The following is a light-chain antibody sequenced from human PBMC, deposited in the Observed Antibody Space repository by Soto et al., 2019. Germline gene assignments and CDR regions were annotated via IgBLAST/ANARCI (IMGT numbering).Light chain of an antibody. CDR1: QSVNTKY. CDR3: QQFGTSPLVT. CDR2: GVS. V-gene: IGKV3-20*01. J-gene: IGKJ3*01. Sequence: EIVLTQSPGTLSLSPGERATLSCRASQSVNTKYLAWYQQKPGQAPRLLIYGVSSRATGIPDRFSGSGSGTDFILTISRVEPEDVAVYYCQQFGTSPLVTFGPGTKVDIK.